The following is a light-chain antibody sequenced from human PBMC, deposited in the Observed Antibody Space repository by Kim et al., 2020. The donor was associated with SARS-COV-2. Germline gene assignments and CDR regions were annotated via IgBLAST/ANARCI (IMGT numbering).Light chain of an antibody. CDR2: AAS. CDR1: QSINTF. CDR3: QQSYDTPTT. V-gene: IGKV1-39*01. Sequence: ASVGDRVFIPCRSSQSINTFLNWYQQKPGRAPSLLIYAASHLQRGVPSRFSATGAGTVFTLTITSVQAEDVATDYCQQSYDTPTTFGPGTKVDIK. J-gene: IGKJ1*01.